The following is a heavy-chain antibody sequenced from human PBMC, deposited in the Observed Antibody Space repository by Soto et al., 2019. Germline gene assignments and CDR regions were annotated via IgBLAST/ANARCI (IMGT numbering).Heavy chain of an antibody. CDR2: IGASGAGT. CDR3: ALRKTGSYFDY. D-gene: IGHD1-26*01. V-gene: IGHV3-23*01. Sequence: EVQLLESGGGLVQPGGSLRLSCAGSGLTFSNYAMSWVRQAPGTGLVWVSGIGASGAGTYDADSVKGRFTISRDNSKNTLHLQMNSLRAEDTAVYYCALRKTGSYFDYWGQGTLVTVSS. CDR1: GLTFSNYA. J-gene: IGHJ4*02.